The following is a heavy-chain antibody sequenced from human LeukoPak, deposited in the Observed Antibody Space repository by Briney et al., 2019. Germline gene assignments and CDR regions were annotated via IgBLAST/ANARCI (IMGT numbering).Heavy chain of an antibody. D-gene: IGHD6-13*01. J-gene: IGHJ4*02. CDR1: GFTFSSYA. V-gene: IGHV3-30*04. Sequence: GRSLRLSCAASGFTFSSYAMHWVRQAPGKGLEWVAVISYDGSNKYYADSVKGRFTISRDNSKNTLYLQMNSLRAEDTAVYYCAILAAAGVPFDYWGQGTLVTVSS. CDR2: ISYDGSNK. CDR3: AILAAAGVPFDY.